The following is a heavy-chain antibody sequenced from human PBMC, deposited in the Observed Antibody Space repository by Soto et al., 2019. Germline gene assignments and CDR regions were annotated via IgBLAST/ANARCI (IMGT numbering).Heavy chain of an antibody. Sequence: EVQLVESGGGLVHPGGSLRLSCAASGFTFSSYSMNWVRQAPGKGLEWVSHISSSSKIIYYADSVKGRITISRDNAKNSLYLPMSSLLGEHTAGYYCARDVGASNYGHTFDHWGQGALVTVSS. CDR1: GFTFSSYS. D-gene: IGHD1-26*01. CDR2: ISSSSKII. V-gene: IGHV3-48*01. CDR3: ARDVGASNYGHTFDH. J-gene: IGHJ4*02.